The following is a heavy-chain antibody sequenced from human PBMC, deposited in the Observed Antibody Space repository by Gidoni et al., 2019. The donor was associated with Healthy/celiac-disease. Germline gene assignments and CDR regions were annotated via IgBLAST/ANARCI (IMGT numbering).Heavy chain of an antibody. CDR1: GGSISSYY. V-gene: IGHV4-59*01. D-gene: IGHD5-18*01. J-gene: IGHJ4*02. Sequence: QVQLQESGPGLVKPSETLSLTCTVSGGSISSYYWSWIRQPPGKGLEWIGYIYYSGSTNYNPSLKSRVTISVDTSKNQFSLKVSSVTAADTAVYYCARHVDTAMLIDYWGQGTLVTVSS. CDR3: ARHVDTAMLIDY. CDR2: IYYSGST.